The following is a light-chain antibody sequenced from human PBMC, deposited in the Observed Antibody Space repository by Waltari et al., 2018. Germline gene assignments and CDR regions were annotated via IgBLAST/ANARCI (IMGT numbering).Light chain of an antibody. J-gene: IGKJ1*01. CDR1: PNIYTN. CDR3: QHYYDSRT. Sequence: IQMTQFPSALSASVGDRVTISCRTSPNIYTNVAWYQQKPGKAPKLLIYAASSLQSGIPSRFSGSGSGTDFTLTISSLQPEDSAAYYCQHYYDSRTFGQGTKVEVK. V-gene: IGKV1-6*01. CDR2: AAS.